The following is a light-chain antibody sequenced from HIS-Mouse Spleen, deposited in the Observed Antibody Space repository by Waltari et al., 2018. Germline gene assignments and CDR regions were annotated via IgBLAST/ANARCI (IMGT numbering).Light chain of an antibody. J-gene: IGKJ5*01. CDR1: QSVSSSY. CDR3: QQYGSPTRIT. V-gene: IGKV3-20*01. CDR2: GAS. Sequence: EIVLTQSPGTLSLSPGERATLSCRASQSVSSSYLAWYQQKPGQAPRLLIYGASSRATGIPDRFSGSGSGTDFTLTISRLEPEDFAVYYCQQYGSPTRITFGQGTRLEIK.